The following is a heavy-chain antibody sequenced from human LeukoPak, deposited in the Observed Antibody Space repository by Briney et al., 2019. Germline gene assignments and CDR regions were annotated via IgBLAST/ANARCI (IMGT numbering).Heavy chain of an antibody. CDR3: ARPYYYDSRIDP. CDR2: MYYSGSA. Sequence: SETLSLTCTVSGVSIRSGDYYWSWIRQPPGKGLEWVGYMYYSGSAYYNPSLKSRATISVDTSKNQFSLKLSSVTAADTAVYFCARPYYYDSRIDPWGQGTLVTVSS. CDR1: GVSIRSGDYY. V-gene: IGHV4-30-4*01. J-gene: IGHJ5*02. D-gene: IGHD3-22*01.